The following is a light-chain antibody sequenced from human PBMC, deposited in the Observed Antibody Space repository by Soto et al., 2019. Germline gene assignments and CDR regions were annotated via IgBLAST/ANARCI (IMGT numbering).Light chain of an antibody. CDR2: GAS. Sequence: EIVLTQSAATLSFSPGERATLSCWGSQSVGSYLAWYQQKPGQAPRLLIYGASRRASDIPDRFSGSGSGIDFALTISRLEPEDFAVYYCQKYGDSSITFGQGTRLEIK. J-gene: IGKJ5*01. V-gene: IGKV3-20*01. CDR3: QKYGDSSIT. CDR1: QSVGSY.